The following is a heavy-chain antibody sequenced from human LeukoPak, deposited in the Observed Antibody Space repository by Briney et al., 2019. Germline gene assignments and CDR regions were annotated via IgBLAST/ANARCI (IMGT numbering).Heavy chain of an antibody. V-gene: IGHV3-30-3*01. CDR2: ISYDGSNK. D-gene: IGHD3-22*01. CDR3: ARDHYYDSSGYYYDMVY. Sequence: GGSLRLSCAASGFTFSRYAMHWVRQAPGKGLEWVAVISYDGSNKYYADSVKGRFTISRDNSKNTLYLQMNSLRAEDTAVYYCARDHYYDSSGYYYDMVYWGQGTLVTVSS. J-gene: IGHJ4*02. CDR1: GFTFSRYA.